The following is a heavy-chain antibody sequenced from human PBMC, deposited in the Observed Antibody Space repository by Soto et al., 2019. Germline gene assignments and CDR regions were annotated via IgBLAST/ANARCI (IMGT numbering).Heavy chain of an antibody. CDR1: GFTFSSYA. Sequence: GGSLRLSCAASGFTFSSYAMSWVRQAPGKGLEWVSAISGSGGSTYYADSVKGRFTISRDNSKNTLYLQMNSLRAEDTAVYYCAHYYYDSSGYYFGYYYGMDVWGQGTTVTVSS. CDR2: ISGSGGST. CDR3: AHYYYDSSGYYFGYYYGMDV. V-gene: IGHV3-23*01. D-gene: IGHD3-22*01. J-gene: IGHJ6*02.